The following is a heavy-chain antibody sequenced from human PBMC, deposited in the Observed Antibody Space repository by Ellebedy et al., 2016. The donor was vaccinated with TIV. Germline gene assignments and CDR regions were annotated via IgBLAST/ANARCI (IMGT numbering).Heavy chain of an antibody. V-gene: IGHV3-74*01. Sequence: GGSLRLXXAASEFTFSRYWMHWVRQAPGKGLVWVSRINSDGSITNYADSVKGRFTISRDNAQNTLSLQMNDLRAEDTAVYYCVRDYSYGYGPPFDYWGQGTLVTVSS. J-gene: IGHJ4*02. CDR3: VRDYSYGYGPPFDY. D-gene: IGHD5-18*01. CDR2: INSDGSIT. CDR1: EFTFSRYW.